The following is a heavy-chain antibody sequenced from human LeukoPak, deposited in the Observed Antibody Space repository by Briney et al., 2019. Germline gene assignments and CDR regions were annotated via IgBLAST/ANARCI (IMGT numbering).Heavy chain of an antibody. CDR1: GGSFSGYY. CDR2: INHSGST. D-gene: IGHD3-10*01. Sequence: PSETLSLTCAVYGGSFSGYYWSWIRQPPGKGLEWIGEINHSGSTNYNPSLKSRVTISVDTSKNQFSLKLNSVTAADTAVYYCAGATATGTGRAFHYWAQGNLVPVSS. V-gene: IGHV4-34*01. J-gene: IGHJ4*02. CDR3: AGATATGTGRAFHY.